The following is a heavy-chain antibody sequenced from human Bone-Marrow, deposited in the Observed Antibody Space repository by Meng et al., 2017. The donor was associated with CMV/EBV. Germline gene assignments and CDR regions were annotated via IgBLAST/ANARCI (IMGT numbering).Heavy chain of an antibody. CDR3: AKDIGGWFDP. V-gene: IGHV3-21*01. CDR2: IGPSSSYI. J-gene: IGHJ5*02. CDR1: GFTFSSYG. D-gene: IGHD3-10*01. Sequence: GESLKISCAASGFTFSSYGMNWVRQAPGEGLEWVSSIGPSSSYIYYADSVKGRFTISRDNAKNTLYLQMSSLRAEDTAVYYCAKDIGGWFDPWGQGTRVTVYS.